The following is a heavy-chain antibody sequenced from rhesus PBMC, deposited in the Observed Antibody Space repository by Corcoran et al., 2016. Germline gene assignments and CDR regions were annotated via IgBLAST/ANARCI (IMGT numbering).Heavy chain of an antibody. D-gene: IGHD4-29*01. V-gene: IGHV3S5*01. CDR3: AKALYGSSLNSLDV. CDR2: ISYTCGST. CDR1: GFTFSTYG. J-gene: IGHJ5-2*02. Sequence: EVQLVESGGGLVQHGGSLSLSCATSGFTFSTYGMSWVRQAPGKGLEWVSGISYTCGSTYYAYSMKGPFTSSRDNSRNTLSLQMNSLRAEDTAVYYCAKALYGSSLNSLDVWGRGVLVTVSS.